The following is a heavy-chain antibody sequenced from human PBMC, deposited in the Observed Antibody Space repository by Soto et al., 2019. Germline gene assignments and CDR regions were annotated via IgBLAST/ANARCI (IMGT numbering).Heavy chain of an antibody. J-gene: IGHJ6*02. Sequence: EVQLVESGGGLVQPGGSLRLSCAASGFTFSSYSMNWVRQAPGKGLEWVSYISSSSSTIYYADSVKGRFTISRDNAKNSLYLQMNSLRDEDTAVYYCARDGLSYGDYDRTRYYGMDVWGQGTTVTVSS. V-gene: IGHV3-48*02. CDR2: ISSSSSTI. CDR3: ARDGLSYGDYDRTRYYGMDV. D-gene: IGHD4-17*01. CDR1: GFTFSSYS.